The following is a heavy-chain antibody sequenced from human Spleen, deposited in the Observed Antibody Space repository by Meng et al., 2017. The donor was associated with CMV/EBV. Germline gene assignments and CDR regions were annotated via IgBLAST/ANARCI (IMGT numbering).Heavy chain of an antibody. CDR2: INGDGNII. CDR3: ARLTVVYSFDY. Sequence: LTYAASGFTFSSFWMHWVRQVPGKGLVWVSRINGDGNIIHYADSVKGRFTISRDNAKSTLYLQMNSLRAEDTAVYYCARLTVVYSFDYWGQGTLVTVSS. CDR1: GFTFSSFW. V-gene: IGHV3-74*01. D-gene: IGHD2-15*01. J-gene: IGHJ4*02.